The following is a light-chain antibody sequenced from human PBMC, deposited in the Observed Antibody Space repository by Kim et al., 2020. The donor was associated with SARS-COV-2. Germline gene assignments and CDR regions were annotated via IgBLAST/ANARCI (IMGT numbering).Light chain of an antibody. CDR2: GAS. CDR1: QSVSSSY. J-gene: IGKJ5*01. V-gene: IGKV3-20*01. Sequence: EIVLTQSPGTLSLSPGERATLSCRASQSVSSSYLAWYQQKPGQAPRLLMYGASSRATGIPDRSSGSGSGTDFTLTISRLEPEDFAVYYCQQYGSSGTFGQGTRLQIK. CDR3: QQYGSSGT.